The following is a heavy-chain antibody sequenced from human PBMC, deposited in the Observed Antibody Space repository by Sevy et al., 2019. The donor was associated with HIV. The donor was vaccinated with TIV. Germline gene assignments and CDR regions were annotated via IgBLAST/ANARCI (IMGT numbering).Heavy chain of an antibody. Sequence: GGSLRLSCAASGFTFSNAWMSWVRQAPGKGLEWVGRIQSNTDGGTIDYGAPVKGSFTISRDDSKNMLYLQMNSLKTEDTGVYYCSTDPIIVLLVTDGMDVWGQGTTVTVSS. CDR1: GFTFSNAW. V-gene: IGHV3-15*01. J-gene: IGHJ6*02. CDR2: IQSNTDGGTI. CDR3: STDPIIVLLVTDGMDV. D-gene: IGHD2-8*02.